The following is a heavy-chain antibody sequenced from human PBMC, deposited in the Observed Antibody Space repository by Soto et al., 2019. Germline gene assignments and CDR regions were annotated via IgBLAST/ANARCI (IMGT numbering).Heavy chain of an antibody. D-gene: IGHD5-18*01. J-gene: IGHJ4*02. V-gene: IGHV4-31*03. Sequence: QVRLQESGPGLVKPSQTLSLTCTVSGGSISSAAYSCGWIRQHPGKGLEWIGYVSHSGSTYYNPSLKSRVIISVDTSKNQFSLSLTSVTAADTAVYYCAREYTYGSNFFDCWGQGALVTVSS. CDR2: VSHSGST. CDR1: GGSISSAAYS. CDR3: AREYTYGSNFFDC.